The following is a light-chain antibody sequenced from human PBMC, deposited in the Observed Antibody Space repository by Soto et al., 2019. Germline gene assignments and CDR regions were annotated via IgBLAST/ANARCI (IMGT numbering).Light chain of an antibody. CDR1: QSVNSN. V-gene: IGKV3-15*01. CDR2: DAA. CDR3: QQYNDWPRT. J-gene: IGKJ1*01. Sequence: EIVMTQSPGTLSVSPGERATLSCRASQSVNSNLAWYQQKPGQSPRLLIYDAATRATDIPARFSGSGSGTKLTLTISSLQSEDFAVYYCQQYNDWPRTFGQGTKVEIK.